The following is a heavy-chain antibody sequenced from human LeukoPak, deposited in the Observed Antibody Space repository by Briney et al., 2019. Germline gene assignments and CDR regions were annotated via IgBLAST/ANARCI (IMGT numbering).Heavy chain of an antibody. V-gene: IGHV3-66*01. J-gene: IGHJ3*02. CDR2: IYSGGST. D-gene: IGHD6-13*01. CDR1: GFTVSSNY. CDR3: TTDPQQQLVEGKAFDI. Sequence: GGSRRLSCAASGFTVSSNYMSWVRQAPGKGLEWVSVIYSGGSTYYADSVKGRFTISRDDSKNTLYLQMNSLKTEDTAVYYCTTDPQQQLVEGKAFDIWGQGTMVTVSS.